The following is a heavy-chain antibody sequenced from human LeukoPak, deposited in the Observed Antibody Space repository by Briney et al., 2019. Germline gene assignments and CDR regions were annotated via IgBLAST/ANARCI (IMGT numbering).Heavy chain of an antibody. CDR3: ARDGNSGWYTGKNYYYYGMDV. CDR1: GFTFSSFA. V-gene: IGHV3-30-3*01. J-gene: IGHJ6*02. D-gene: IGHD6-19*01. Sequence: GRSLRLSCAASGFTFSSFAMHWVRQAPDKGLEWVAVISYDGTNKDYADSVKGRFTMSRDNSKNTLYLQMNSLRLEDTALYYCARDGNSGWYTGKNYYYYGMDVWGQGTTVTVSS. CDR2: ISYDGTNK.